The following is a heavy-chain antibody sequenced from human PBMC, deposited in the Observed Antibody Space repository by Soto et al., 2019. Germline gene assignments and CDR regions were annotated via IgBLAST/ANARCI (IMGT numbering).Heavy chain of an antibody. Sequence: GASVKVSCKASGYTFTSYGISWVRQAPGQGLEWMGWISAYNGNTNYAQKLQGRVTMTTDTSTSTAYMELRSLRSDDTAVYYCARDCDVLRYFDWPHFDYWGQGTLVTVSS. CDR2: ISAYNGNT. CDR1: GYTFTSYG. D-gene: IGHD3-9*01. CDR3: ARDCDVLRYFDWPHFDY. J-gene: IGHJ4*02. V-gene: IGHV1-18*01.